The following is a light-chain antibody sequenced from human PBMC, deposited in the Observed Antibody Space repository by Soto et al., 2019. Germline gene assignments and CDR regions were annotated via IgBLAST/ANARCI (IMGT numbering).Light chain of an antibody. V-gene: IGLV2-14*01. CDR1: RSDGGGYHY. Sequence: QSVLTQPASVSGSPGQSITISCTGTRSDGGGYHYVSWYQQHPRKAPNLMIYDVSNRPSGASNRFSGSKTGNTASLTISGLQAEDEADYYCSSYTSSSTLPFVFGTGTKVTVL. CDR3: SSYTSSSTLPFV. CDR2: DVS. J-gene: IGLJ1*01.